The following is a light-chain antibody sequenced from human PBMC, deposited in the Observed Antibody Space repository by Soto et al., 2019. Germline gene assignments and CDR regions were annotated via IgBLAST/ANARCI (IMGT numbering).Light chain of an antibody. CDR2: AAS. V-gene: IGKV3-15*01. J-gene: IGKJ5*01. CDR1: QSISIN. CDR3: QQYNNWIT. Sequence: EMVFAQSPATPSLSPGGRGTLSCRASQSISINLAWYQQKPGQAPRLLIYAASNRATGVPARFSGSWSGTEFTLTISSLQSEDFAVYYCQQYNNWITFGQGTRLEIK.